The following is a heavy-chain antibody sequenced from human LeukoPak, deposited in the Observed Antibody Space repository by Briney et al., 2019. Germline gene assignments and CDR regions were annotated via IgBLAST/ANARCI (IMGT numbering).Heavy chain of an antibody. CDR2: ISWKGDKI. CDR1: GFNFDDYA. J-gene: IGHJ6*03. V-gene: IGHV3-9*01. CDR3: AKSGILQGYYFYYMDV. Sequence: GGSLRPSCVASGFNFDDYAMHWVRQAPGKGLEWVSGISWKGDKIGYADSVKGRFTISRDNAKKSLYLQMNSPRPEDTALYYCAKSGILQGYYFYYMDVWGKGTTVTIAS. D-gene: IGHD2-15*01.